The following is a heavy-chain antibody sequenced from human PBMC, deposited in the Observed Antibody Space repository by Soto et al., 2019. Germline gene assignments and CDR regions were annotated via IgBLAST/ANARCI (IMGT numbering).Heavy chain of an antibody. CDR2: ISATSGNT. CDR3: AKDPVTATVSTCSDS. J-gene: IGHJ4*02. Sequence: GGSLRLSCSASGFTFSSYAMNWVRQDPGKGLEWVSSISATSGNTYYADSVKGRFTISRDNSKNTLYLQMNSLRAEDTAIYYCAKDPVTATVSTCSDSWGQGTLVTVSS. V-gene: IGHV3-23*01. D-gene: IGHD4-17*01. CDR1: GFTFSSYA.